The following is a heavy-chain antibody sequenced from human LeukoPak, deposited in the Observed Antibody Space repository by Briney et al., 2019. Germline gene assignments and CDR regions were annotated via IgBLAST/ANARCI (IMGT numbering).Heavy chain of an antibody. D-gene: IGHD3-22*01. Sequence: GGSLRLSCAASGFTFSSYGMHWVRQAPGKGLEWVAFIRYDGSNKYYADSVKGRFTIPRDNSKNTLYLQLNSLRAEDTAVYYCAKDDTYYYDSSGYWGQGTLVTVSS. J-gene: IGHJ4*02. CDR1: GFTFSSYG. CDR2: IRYDGSNK. V-gene: IGHV3-30*02. CDR3: AKDDTYYYDSSGY.